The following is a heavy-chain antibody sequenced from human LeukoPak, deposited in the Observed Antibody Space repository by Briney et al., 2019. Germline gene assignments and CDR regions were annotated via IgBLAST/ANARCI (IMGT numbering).Heavy chain of an antibody. D-gene: IGHD3-10*01. CDR1: GYTFTSYG. CDR2: FNAYNGNT. CDR3: TGVLTYDAFDI. Sequence: ASVKVSCKASGYTFTSYGISWVRQAPGQGLEWMGGFNAYNGNTNYAQTLHGRGTMTTDTSTSTTYMELRSLRSEDTAVYYCTGVLTYDAFDIWGQETMVTVSS. J-gene: IGHJ3*02. V-gene: IGHV1-18*01.